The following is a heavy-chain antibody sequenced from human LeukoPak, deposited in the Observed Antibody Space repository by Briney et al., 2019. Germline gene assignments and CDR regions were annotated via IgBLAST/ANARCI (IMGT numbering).Heavy chain of an antibody. J-gene: IGHJ4*02. Sequence: GGSLRLSCAASGFTFSSYAMHWARQAPGKGLEWVSAISGSGGSTYYADSVKGRFTISRDNSKNTLYLQMNSLRAEDTAVYYCAKYRKERGYSYPFDYWGQGTLVTVSS. V-gene: IGHV3-23*01. CDR3: AKYRKERGYSYPFDY. D-gene: IGHD5-18*01. CDR2: ISGSGGST. CDR1: GFTFSSYA.